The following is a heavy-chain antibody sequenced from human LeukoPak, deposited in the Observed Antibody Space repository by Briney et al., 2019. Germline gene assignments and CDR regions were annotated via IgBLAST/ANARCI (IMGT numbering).Heavy chain of an antibody. J-gene: IGHJ4*02. CDR2: IYYSGST. CDR1: GGSISSSSYY. D-gene: IGHD6-19*01. CDR3: ARDSSSGWYLY. Sequence: PSETLSLTCTVSGGSISSSSYYWGWIRQPPGKGLEWIGSIYYSGSTYYNPSLKSRVTISVDTSKNQFSLKLSSVTAADTAVYYCARDSSSGWYLYWGQGTLVTVSS. V-gene: IGHV4-39*07.